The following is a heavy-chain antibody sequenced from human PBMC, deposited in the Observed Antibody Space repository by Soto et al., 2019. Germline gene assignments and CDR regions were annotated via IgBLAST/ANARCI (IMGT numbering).Heavy chain of an antibody. CDR3: AIHGYDSRGHIKGWFDP. Sequence: QVQLVQSGAEVRKPGSSVKVSCKAYGGTFSSSGVSWVRQAPGQGLEWMGGLSHIFGTANYAQKFLGRATITADESTSTAYMELSGLGSEDSAEYYCAIHGYDSRGHIKGWFDPWGQGTLVTVSS. V-gene: IGHV1-69*13. J-gene: IGHJ5*02. CDR2: LSHIFGTA. D-gene: IGHD3-22*01. CDR1: GGTFSSSG.